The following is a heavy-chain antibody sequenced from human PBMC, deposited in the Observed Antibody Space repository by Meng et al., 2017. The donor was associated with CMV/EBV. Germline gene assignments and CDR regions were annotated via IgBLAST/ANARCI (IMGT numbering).Heavy chain of an antibody. CDR1: GGSIRSYY. D-gene: IGHD2-15*01. V-gene: IGHV4-4*07. CDR3: ARSMVVAGDWFDP. CDR2: IYTSGST. Sequence: HQPRPGLVNPSETLAPTCTSSGGSIRSYYWSWIRHPAGKGLEWIGRIYTSGSTNYNPSLKSRVTMSVDTSKNQFSLKLSSVTAADTAVYYCARSMVVAGDWFDPWGQGTLVTVSS. J-gene: IGHJ5*02.